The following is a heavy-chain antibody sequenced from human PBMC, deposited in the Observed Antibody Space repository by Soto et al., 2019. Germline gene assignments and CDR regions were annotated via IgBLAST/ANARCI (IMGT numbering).Heavy chain of an antibody. CDR1: GGTFSSYA. D-gene: IGHD3-3*01. V-gene: IGHV1-69*01. CDR2: IIPIFGTA. CDR3: ARGPIFGVVRAYYYYGMDV. Sequence: QVQLVQSGAEVKKPGSSVKVSCKASGGTFSSYAISWVRQAPGQGLEWMGGIIPIFGTANYAQKFQGRVTISADESTSTAYMELSSLRSEDTAVYYCARGPIFGVVRAYYYYGMDVWGQGTTVTVS. J-gene: IGHJ6*02.